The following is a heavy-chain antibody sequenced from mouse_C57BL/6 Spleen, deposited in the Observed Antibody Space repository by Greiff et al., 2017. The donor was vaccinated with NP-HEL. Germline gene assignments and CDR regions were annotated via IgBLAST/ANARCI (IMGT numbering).Heavy chain of an antibody. CDR3: VKAVRFGGSSYGYFDV. CDR2: IRHKANGYTT. J-gene: IGHJ1*03. CDR1: GFTFTDYY. V-gene: IGHV7-4*01. Sequence: EVKLVESGGGLVQPGASLRLSCAASGFTFTDYYMSWVRQPPGQAPEWLALIRHKANGYTTEYTASVKGRFTISRDNSQTILYLQMTTLRPEDSATYYGVKAVRFGGSSYGYFDVWGTGTTVTVSS. D-gene: IGHD1-1*01.